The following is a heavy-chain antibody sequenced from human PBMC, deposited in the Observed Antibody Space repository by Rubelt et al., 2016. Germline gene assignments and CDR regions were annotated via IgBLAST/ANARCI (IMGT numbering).Heavy chain of an antibody. Sequence: VQLVESGGGLVKPGGSLRLSCAASGFTFSSYTMHWVRQAPGKGLEWVAVISYDGSNKYYADSVKGRFTISRDNSKNTLYLQMNSLRAEDTAVYYCARDVSSYFDYWGQGTLVTVSS. CDR1: GFTFSSYT. CDR2: ISYDGSNK. J-gene: IGHJ4*02. CDR3: ARDVSSYFDY. V-gene: IGHV3-30*04.